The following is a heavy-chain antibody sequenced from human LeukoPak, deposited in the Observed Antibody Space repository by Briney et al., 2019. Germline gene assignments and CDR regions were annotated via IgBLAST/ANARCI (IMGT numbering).Heavy chain of an antibody. Sequence: GGSLRLSCAASGFTFSDYYMSWIRQAPGKGLEWVSYISSSGSTIYYADSVKGRFTISRDNPKNTLYLQMNSLRAEDTAVYFCAKRGVVIRVILVGFHREAYYFDSWGQGALVTVSS. D-gene: IGHD3-22*01. CDR1: GFTFSDYY. CDR2: ISSSGSTI. CDR3: AKRGVVIRVILVGFHREAYYFDS. J-gene: IGHJ4*02. V-gene: IGHV3-11*01.